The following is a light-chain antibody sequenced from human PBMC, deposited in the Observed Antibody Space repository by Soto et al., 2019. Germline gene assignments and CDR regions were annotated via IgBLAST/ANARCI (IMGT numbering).Light chain of an antibody. V-gene: IGKV1-39*01. Sequence: DIQMTQSPSSLSGSVGDRVTITCRASENISRHLNWYQQKPGKAPTLLIYAASSLQNGVPSRFRGGGSGTDFSLPIINLQPEDVATYYCQQTYTTLPTTFGQGTQLESK. J-gene: IGKJ5*01. CDR1: ENISRH. CDR2: AAS. CDR3: QQTYTTLPTT.